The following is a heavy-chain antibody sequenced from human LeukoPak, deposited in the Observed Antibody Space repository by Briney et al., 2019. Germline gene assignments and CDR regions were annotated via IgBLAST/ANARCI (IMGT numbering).Heavy chain of an antibody. CDR1: GFTFDDYA. CDR3: AKARWEPNFDY. D-gene: IGHD1-26*01. CDR2: IDENGDIA. Sequence: GGSLRLSCAASGFTFDDYAMHWVRQGPGKSLEWVSLIDENGDIAYYGDSVRGRFTVSRDNAKNSLYLQMNSLTTEDTALYYCAKARWEPNFDYWGQGTLVTVSS. V-gene: IGHV3-43*02. J-gene: IGHJ4*02.